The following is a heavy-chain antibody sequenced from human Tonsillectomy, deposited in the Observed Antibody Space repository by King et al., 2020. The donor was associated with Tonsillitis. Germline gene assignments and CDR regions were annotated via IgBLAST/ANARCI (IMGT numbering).Heavy chain of an antibody. CDR2: IYYSGST. V-gene: IGHV4-39*01. D-gene: IGHD2-2*01. Sequence: QLQESGPGLVKPSETLSLTCTVSGGSISSSSYYWGWIRQPPGKGLEWIGNIYYSGSTYYNPSLKSRVTISVDTSKNQFYLKLSSVTAADTAVYYCASPTRYCSSTSCYFYYYGMDVWGQGTTVTVSS. J-gene: IGHJ6*02. CDR3: ASPTRYCSSTSCYFYYYGMDV. CDR1: GGSISSSSYY.